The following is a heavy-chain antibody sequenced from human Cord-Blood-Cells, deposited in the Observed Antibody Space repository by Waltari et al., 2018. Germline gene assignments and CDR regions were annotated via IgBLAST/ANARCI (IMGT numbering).Heavy chain of an antibody. Sequence: QLQLVQSGAEVKKPGASVKVSCKVSGYTLPELSIHRVRQAPGKGLEWMGGFDPEVGETIYAQKFQGRVTMTEDTSTDTAYMELSSLRSEDTAVYYCATDSTIFGVPLTFDYWGQGTLVTVSS. V-gene: IGHV1-24*01. D-gene: IGHD3-3*01. CDR2: FDPEVGET. CDR1: GYTLPELS. J-gene: IGHJ4*02. CDR3: ATDSTIFGVPLTFDY.